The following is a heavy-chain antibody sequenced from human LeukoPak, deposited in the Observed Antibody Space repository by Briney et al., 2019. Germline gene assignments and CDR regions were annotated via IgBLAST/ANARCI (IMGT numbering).Heavy chain of an antibody. CDR1: GFTLSNDF. D-gene: IGHD5-24*01. Sequence: GGSLRLSCVASGFTLSNDFMSWVRQAPGKGLEWVSVLYRGGTIYYADSVKGRFTISRDNAKNTLYLQMNSLRAEDTAVYYCARDQNGRDGCSYSGYYGMDVWGQGTTVTVSS. CDR2: LYRGGTI. J-gene: IGHJ6*02. V-gene: IGHV3-66*01. CDR3: ARDQNGRDGCSYSGYYGMDV.